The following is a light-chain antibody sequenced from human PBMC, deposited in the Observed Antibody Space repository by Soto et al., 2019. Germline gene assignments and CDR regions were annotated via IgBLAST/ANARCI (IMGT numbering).Light chain of an antibody. CDR1: HSVNSH. V-gene: IGKV3-11*01. CDR3: QQRSNWIT. Sequence: MMMTQSPATLSVSPGERVTLSCRTSHSVNSHVAWYQQKPGQAPRLLLYGASTRATGIPVRFSGSGSATDFTLTISSLEPEDFAVYYCQQRSNWITFGQGTRLEIK. CDR2: GAS. J-gene: IGKJ5*01.